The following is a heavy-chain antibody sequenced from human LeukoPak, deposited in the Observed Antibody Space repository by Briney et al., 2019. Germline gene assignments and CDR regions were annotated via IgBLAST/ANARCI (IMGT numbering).Heavy chain of an antibody. CDR3: ARDPHYGSGLRDAFDF. V-gene: IGHV3-21*04. D-gene: IGHD3-10*01. Sequence: GGSLRLSCAASGFTFSSYSMNWVRQAPGKGLEWVSSISSSSSYIYYADSVKGRFTISRDNSKNTLYLQMNSLRAEDTAVYYCARDPHYGSGLRDAFDFWGQGTMVTVSS. J-gene: IGHJ3*01. CDR1: GFTFSSYS. CDR2: ISSSSSYI.